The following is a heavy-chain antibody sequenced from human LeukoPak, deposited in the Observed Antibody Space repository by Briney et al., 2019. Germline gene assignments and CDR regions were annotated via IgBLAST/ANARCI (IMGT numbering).Heavy chain of an antibody. CDR1: GFTFRSFA. Sequence: GGSLRLSCEAPGFTFRSFAMSWVRQAPGKGLEWLSGISASGHYIYNADSVKGRFTISRDNSKNTLYIEINSLRAEDTAVYYCARDGSWGDYQFYFYMDVWGKGTTVTVSS. D-gene: IGHD2-2*01. CDR2: ISASGHYI. V-gene: IGHV3-23*01. J-gene: IGHJ6*03. CDR3: ARDGSWGDYQFYFYMDV.